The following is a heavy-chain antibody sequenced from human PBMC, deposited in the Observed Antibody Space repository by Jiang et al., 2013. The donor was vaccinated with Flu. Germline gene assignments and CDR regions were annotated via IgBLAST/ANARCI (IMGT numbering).Heavy chain of an antibody. CDR1: GYTFTRYF. CDR2: INPNGGST. Sequence: GAEVKKPGASVKVSCKASGYTFTRYFIHWVRQAPGQGLEWMGVINPNGGSTTYAQRFQGRVTMTGDSSTSIVHMELSSLTSEDTAVYFCARSPPTSGILDYWGQGTLVTVSS. V-gene: IGHV1-46*01. D-gene: IGHD2-15*01. CDR3: ARSPPTSGILDY. J-gene: IGHJ4*02.